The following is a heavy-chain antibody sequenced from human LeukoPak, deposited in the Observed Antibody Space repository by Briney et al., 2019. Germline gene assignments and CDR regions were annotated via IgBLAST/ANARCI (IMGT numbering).Heavy chain of an antibody. CDR2: ISSSSSYI. J-gene: IGHJ3*02. D-gene: IGHD3-10*01. Sequence: PGGSLRLSCAASGFTFSSYSVNWARQAPGKGLEWVSSISSSSSYIYYADSVKGRFTISRDNAKNSLYLQMNSLRAEDTAVYYCAREGGSGRIDSAFDIWGQGTMVTVSS. CDR1: GFTFSSYS. CDR3: AREGGSGRIDSAFDI. V-gene: IGHV3-21*01.